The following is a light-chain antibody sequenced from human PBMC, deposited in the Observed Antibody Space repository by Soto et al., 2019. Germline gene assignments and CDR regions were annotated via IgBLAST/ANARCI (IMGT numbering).Light chain of an antibody. V-gene: IGKV3-20*01. CDR3: QQYGTSPIT. J-gene: IGKJ5*01. CDR2: GAS. Sequence: PATLSGSPGERATLSCRASQSVSSNLAWHQQRPGQAPRLLIYGASTRATGIPDRFSGGGSGTDFTLSITRLEPGDFAVYYCQQYGTSPITFGQGTRLEIK. CDR1: QSVSSN.